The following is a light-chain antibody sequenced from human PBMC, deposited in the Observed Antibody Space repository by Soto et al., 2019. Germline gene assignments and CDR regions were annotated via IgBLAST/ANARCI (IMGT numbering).Light chain of an antibody. J-gene: IGKJ4*02. Sequence: DIVMTQSPLSLPVTPGELASISCRSSQSLLHSNGYNYLDWYLQKTEQSPQLLIFLGSNRASGVPDRFIGSGSGTESTLIISRVQGEDFWLYYRMHALQTPPEFGGATQVEIK. CDR2: LGS. CDR1: QSLLHSNGYNY. V-gene: IGKV2-28*01. CDR3: MHALQTPPE.